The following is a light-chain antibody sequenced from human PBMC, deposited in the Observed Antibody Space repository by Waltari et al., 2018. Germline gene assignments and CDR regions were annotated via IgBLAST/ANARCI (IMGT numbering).Light chain of an antibody. V-gene: IGLV3-1*01. J-gene: IGLJ3*02. CDR3: QTSDNAVGV. Sequence: SLELTQPPSVTVSPGETASISRSREEMGGILISWYQHKPGQAPILLIYEDLRRPSGIPERFSGSTSGRAATLTIRGTQTIDEADYYCQTSDNAVGVFGGGTKLTV. CDR2: EDL. CDR1: EMGGIL.